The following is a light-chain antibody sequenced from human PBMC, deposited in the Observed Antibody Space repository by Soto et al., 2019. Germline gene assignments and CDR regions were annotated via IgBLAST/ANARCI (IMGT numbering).Light chain of an antibody. CDR1: SSDVGAYNY. CDR3: SSYTSSSTLV. Sequence: QSVLTQPTSVSGSPVQSITISCTGTSSDVGAYNYVSWYQQHPGKAPKLLIYDVSNRPSGVSNRFSGSKSGNTASLTISGLQAEDESDYYCSSYTSSSTLVFGTGTKVTVL. V-gene: IGLV2-14*01. J-gene: IGLJ1*01. CDR2: DVS.